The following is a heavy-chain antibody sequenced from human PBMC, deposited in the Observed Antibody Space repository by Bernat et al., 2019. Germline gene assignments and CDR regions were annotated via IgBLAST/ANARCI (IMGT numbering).Heavy chain of an antibody. D-gene: IGHD2-2*01. Sequence: EVQLVESGGGLVKPGGSLRLSCAASGFTFSSYSMNWVRQAPGKGLEWVSSISSSSSYIYYADSVKGRFTISRDNAKNSLYLQMYSLRAEDTAVYYCARDGGYCSSTSCHSVRGLYWGQGTLVTVSS. CDR2: ISSSSSYI. CDR1: GFTFSSYS. CDR3: ARDGGYCSSTSCHSVRGLY. J-gene: IGHJ4*02. V-gene: IGHV3-21*01.